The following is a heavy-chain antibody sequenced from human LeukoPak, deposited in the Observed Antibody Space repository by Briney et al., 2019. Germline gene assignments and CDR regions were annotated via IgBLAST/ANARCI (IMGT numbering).Heavy chain of an antibody. CDR1: GFTFRDYD. J-gene: IGHJ4*02. Sequence: PGGSLRLSCGASGFTFRDYDMHWVRQAPGKGLEWVSAFHTEGGTYYQGSVKGRFTISRDDAKNSLYLQMNTLRAEDTAVYHCARGSGPGVTTIDSWGQGTLVIVSS. CDR3: ARGSGPGVTTIDS. V-gene: IGHV3-13*01. CDR2: FHTEGGT. D-gene: IGHD4-17*01.